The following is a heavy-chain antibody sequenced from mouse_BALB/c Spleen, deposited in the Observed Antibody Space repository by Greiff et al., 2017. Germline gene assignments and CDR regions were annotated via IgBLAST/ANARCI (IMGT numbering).Heavy chain of an antibody. V-gene: IGHV2-6-7*01. D-gene: IGHD4-1*02. CDR3: ARKSPTGLYAMDY. CDR2: IWGDGST. Sequence: QVQLKQSGPGLVAPSQSLSITCTVSGFSLTGYGVNWVRQPPGKGLEWLGMIWGDGSTDYNSALKSRLSISKDNSKSQVFFKMNSLQANDTAIYYCARKSPTGLYAMDYWGQGTSVTVSS. CDR1: GFSLTGYG. J-gene: IGHJ4*01.